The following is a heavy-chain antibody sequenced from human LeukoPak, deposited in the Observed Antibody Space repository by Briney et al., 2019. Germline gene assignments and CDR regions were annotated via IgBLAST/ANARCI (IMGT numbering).Heavy chain of an antibody. Sequence: SETRSLTCTVSGGSISSYYWSWVRQPPGKGLEWIGFVYYTGSTNYSPSLKSRVTISVDTSKNQFSLKLRSVTAADTAVYYCARISSSNWYNERGAFDVWGQGTMVTVSS. CDR2: VYYTGST. V-gene: IGHV4-59*01. CDR1: GGSISSYY. CDR3: ARISSSNWYNERGAFDV. J-gene: IGHJ3*01. D-gene: IGHD6-13*01.